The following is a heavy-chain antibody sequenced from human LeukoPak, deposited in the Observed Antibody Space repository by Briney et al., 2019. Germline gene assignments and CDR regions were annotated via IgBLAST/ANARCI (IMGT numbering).Heavy chain of an antibody. CDR2: IYYSGST. CDR3: AGHHPRNTVDF. CDR1: GGSISSYY. J-gene: IGHJ4*02. Sequence: SETLSLTCTVSGGSISSYYWSWIRQPPGKGLEWIGYIYYSGSTNYNPSLKSRVTISVDTSKNQFSLKLSSVTADTAVYYCAGHHPRNTVDFWGQGTLVTVSS. V-gene: IGHV4-59*08. D-gene: IGHD2-8*02.